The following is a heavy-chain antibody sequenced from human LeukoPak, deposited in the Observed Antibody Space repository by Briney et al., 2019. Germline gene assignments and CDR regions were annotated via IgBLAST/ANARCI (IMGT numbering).Heavy chain of an antibody. Sequence: ASVKVSCKASGYTFASYGISWVRQAPGQGLEWMGWISAYNGNTNYAQKLQGRVTMTTDTSTSTAYMELRSLRSDDTAVYYCARDALWFGAVRHFDYWGQGTLVTVSS. V-gene: IGHV1-18*01. CDR1: GYTFASYG. J-gene: IGHJ4*02. CDR3: ARDALWFGAVRHFDY. D-gene: IGHD3-10*01. CDR2: ISAYNGNT.